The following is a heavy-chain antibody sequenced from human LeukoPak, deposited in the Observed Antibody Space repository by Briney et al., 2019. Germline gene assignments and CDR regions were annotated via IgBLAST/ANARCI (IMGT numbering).Heavy chain of an antibody. CDR2: ISGSDGST. D-gene: IGHD2-2*01. V-gene: IGHV3-23*01. J-gene: IGHJ4*02. CDR1: GFTFDDYA. Sequence: PGRSLRLSCAASGFTFDDYAMHWVRQAPGKGLEWVSGISGSDGSTNYADSVKGRFTISRDNSKNTLYLQMNSLRAEDTAVYYCAKDWDIVVVPAAMGYWGQGTLVTVSS. CDR3: AKDWDIVVVPAAMGY.